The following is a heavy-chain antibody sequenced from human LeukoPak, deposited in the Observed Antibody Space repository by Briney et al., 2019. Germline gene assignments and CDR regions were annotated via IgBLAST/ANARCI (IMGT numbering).Heavy chain of an antibody. CDR3: ASAPLGVYYFDY. CDR1: GYTFTSYG. D-gene: IGHD3-16*01. V-gene: IGHV1-18*01. J-gene: IGHJ4*02. Sequence: ASVKVSCKASGYTFTSYGISWVRQTPGQGLEWMGWISAYNGNTNYAQKLQGRVTMTTDTTTSTAYMELRSLRSDDTAVYYCASAPLGVYYFDYWGQGTLVTVSS. CDR2: ISAYNGNT.